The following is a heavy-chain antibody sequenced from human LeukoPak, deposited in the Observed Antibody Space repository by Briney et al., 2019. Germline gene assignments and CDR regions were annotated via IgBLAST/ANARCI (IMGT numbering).Heavy chain of an antibody. J-gene: IGHJ4*02. D-gene: IGHD3-10*01. V-gene: IGHV4-34*01. CDR1: GGSFSGYY. CDR3: ARGRIGRYGSGSYLSASTSSWHYFDY. CDR2: INHSGST. Sequence: PSETLSLTCAVYGGSFSGYYWSWIRQPPGKGLEWIGEINHSGSTNYNPSLKSRVTISVNTSKNQFSLKLSSVTAADTAVYYCARGRIGRYGSGSYLSASTSSWHYFDYWGQGTLVTVSS.